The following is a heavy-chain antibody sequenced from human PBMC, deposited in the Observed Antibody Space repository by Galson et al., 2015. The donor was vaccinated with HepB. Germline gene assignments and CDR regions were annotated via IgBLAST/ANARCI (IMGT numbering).Heavy chain of an antibody. V-gene: IGHV3-23*01. D-gene: IGHD3-22*01. J-gene: IGHJ4*02. CDR1: GFTFSSYS. Sequence: SLRLSCAASGFTFSSYSMSWVRQAPGKGLEWVSAISGDSIYIYYADSVKGRFTISRDNSKNTLYLQMNSLRAEDTAMYYCAKRSYYDSSGYSYFDYWGQGTLVTVS. CDR2: ISGDSIYI. CDR3: AKRSYYDSSGYSYFDY.